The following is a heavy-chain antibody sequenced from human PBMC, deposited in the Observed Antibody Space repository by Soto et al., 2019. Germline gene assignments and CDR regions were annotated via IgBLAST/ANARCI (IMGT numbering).Heavy chain of an antibody. CDR3: ARRPGIAAEDDYFDY. CDR1: GGSISSSSYY. Sequence: PSETLSLTCTVSGGSISSSSYYWGWIRQPPGKGLEWIGSIYYSGSTYYNPSLKSRVTISVDTSKNQFSLKLSSVTAADTAVYYCARRPGIAAEDDYFDYWGQRTLVTVSS. V-gene: IGHV4-39*01. J-gene: IGHJ4*02. D-gene: IGHD6-25*01. CDR2: IYYSGST.